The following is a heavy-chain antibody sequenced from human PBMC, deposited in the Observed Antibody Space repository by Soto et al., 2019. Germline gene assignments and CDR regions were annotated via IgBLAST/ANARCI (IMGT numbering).Heavy chain of an antibody. V-gene: IGHV4-30-2*01. Sequence: QLQLQESGSGLVKPSQTLSLTCAVSGGSISSGGYFWSWVRQPPGKDLEWIGNIYHSGTTSYNPSLTSRVTLSVDTSKNQFSLNLTSVTAADTAVYYCVRANWNRFDPWGQGTLVTVSS. J-gene: IGHJ5*02. CDR1: GGSISSGGYF. CDR2: IYHSGTT. CDR3: VRANWNRFDP.